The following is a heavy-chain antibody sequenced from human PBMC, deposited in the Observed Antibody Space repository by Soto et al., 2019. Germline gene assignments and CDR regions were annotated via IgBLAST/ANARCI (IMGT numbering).Heavy chain of an antibody. CDR2: IVVGSGNT. D-gene: IGHD3-10*01. V-gene: IGHV1-58*01. J-gene: IGHJ5*02. CDR3: AADTYYYGSGSYP. CDR1: GFTFTSSA. Sequence: SVKVSCKASGFTFTSSAVQWVRQARGQRLEWIGWIVVGSGNTNYAQKFQERVTITRDMSTSTAYMELSSLRSEDTAVYYCAADTYYYGSGSYPWGQGTLVTVSS.